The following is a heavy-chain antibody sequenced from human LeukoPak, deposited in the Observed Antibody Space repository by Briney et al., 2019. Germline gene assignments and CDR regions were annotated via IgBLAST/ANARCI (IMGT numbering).Heavy chain of an antibody. CDR2: IASSGSSI. V-gene: IGHV3-48*03. CDR1: GFTFSSYE. CDR3: ARRVDTSMVLGY. Sequence: GGSLRLSCAASGFTFSSYEMNWVRQAPAEALEWVSYIASSGSSIYYADSVKGRFTISRDNAKNSLYLQMNSLRAEDTAVYYCARRVDTSMVLGYWGQGTLVTVSS. J-gene: IGHJ4*02. D-gene: IGHD5-18*01.